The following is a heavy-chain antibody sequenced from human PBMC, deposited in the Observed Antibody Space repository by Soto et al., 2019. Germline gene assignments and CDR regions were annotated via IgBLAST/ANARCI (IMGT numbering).Heavy chain of an antibody. Sequence: QVQLVESGGGVVQPGGSLRVSCAASGFSFSSYAMHWVRQAPGKGLERVAGITYDGSNKYYADSVKGRFTVSRDTSKNTRFLQMNSRRVEDTAVYHCAKDLWPERGSGSPLDYWGQGTLVTVSS. J-gene: IGHJ4*02. CDR1: GFSFSSYA. CDR3: AKDLWPERGSGSPLDY. D-gene: IGHD6-19*01. V-gene: IGHV3-30*18. CDR2: ITYDGSNK.